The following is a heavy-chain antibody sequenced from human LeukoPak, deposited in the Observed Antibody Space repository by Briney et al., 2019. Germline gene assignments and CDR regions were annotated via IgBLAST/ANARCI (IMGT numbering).Heavy chain of an antibody. D-gene: IGHD2-2*02. Sequence: ASQTLSLTCTVSGGSISSGSYYWSWIRQPAGKGLEWIGRIYYSGSTNYNPSLKSRVTISVDTSKNQFSLKLSSVTAADTAVYYCARVYDHCSSTSCCTAFDYWGQGTLVTVSS. V-gene: IGHV4-61*02. J-gene: IGHJ4*02. CDR1: GGSISSGSYY. CDR2: IYYSGST. CDR3: ARVYDHCSSTSCCTAFDY.